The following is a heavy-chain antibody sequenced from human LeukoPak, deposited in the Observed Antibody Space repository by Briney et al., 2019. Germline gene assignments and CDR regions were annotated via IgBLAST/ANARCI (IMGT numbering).Heavy chain of an antibody. V-gene: IGHV3-30-3*01. CDR1: GSTFSSYA. CDR2: ISYDGSNK. D-gene: IGHD5-18*01. J-gene: IGHJ6*03. CDR3: AKGLKTAVGPYKGYHYYMDV. Sequence: GGSLRLSCAASGSTFSSYAMHWVRQAPGKGLEWVAVISYDGSNKYYADSVKGRFTISRDNSKNTLSLQVSSLRAEDTAIYYCAKGLKTAVGPYKGYHYYMDVWGKGTTVTVSS.